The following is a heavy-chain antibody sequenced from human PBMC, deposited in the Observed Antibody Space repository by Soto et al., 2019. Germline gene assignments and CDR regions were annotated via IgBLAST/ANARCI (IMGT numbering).Heavy chain of an antibody. D-gene: IGHD3-10*01. J-gene: IGHJ4*02. CDR3: ARGPGASGTYHYYFDY. V-gene: IGHV4-59*02. CDR1: GDSVSTYW. CDR2: IYNTGST. Sequence: SETLSLTCTVSGDSVSTYWWSWIRQPPGKGLEWIAYIYNTGSTNYNPSLKSRVTISLDASKNQFSLKLSSVTAADTAVYYCARGPGASGTYHYYFDYWGPGTLVTVCS.